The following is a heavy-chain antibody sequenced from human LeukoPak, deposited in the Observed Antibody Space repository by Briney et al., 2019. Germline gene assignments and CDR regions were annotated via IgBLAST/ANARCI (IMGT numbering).Heavy chain of an antibody. V-gene: IGHV3-64*01. CDR3: AKDGGSSSWFSVFYWFDP. J-gene: IGHJ5*02. D-gene: IGHD6-13*01. CDR1: GFTFSSYA. CDR2: ISSNGGST. Sequence: PGGSLRLSCAASGFTFSSYAMHWVRQAPGKELEYVSAISSNGGSTYYANSVKGRFTISRDNSKNTLYLRMNSLRAEDTAVYYCAKDGGSSSWFSVFYWFDPWGQGTLVTVSS.